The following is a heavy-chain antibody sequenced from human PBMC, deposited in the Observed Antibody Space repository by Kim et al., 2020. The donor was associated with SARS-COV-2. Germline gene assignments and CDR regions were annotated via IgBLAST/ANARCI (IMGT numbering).Heavy chain of an antibody. D-gene: IGHD1-26*01. J-gene: IGHJ4*02. CDR1: GFTFSSYS. V-gene: IGHV3-21*01. Sequence: WGSLRLSCAASGFTFSSYSMNWVRQAPGKGLEWVSSISSSSSYIYYADSVKGRFTISRDNAKNSLYLQMNSLRAEDTAVYYCARDSGSYFDWSAGFDYWGQGTLVTVSS. CDR2: ISSSSSYI. CDR3: ARDSGSYFDWSAGFDY.